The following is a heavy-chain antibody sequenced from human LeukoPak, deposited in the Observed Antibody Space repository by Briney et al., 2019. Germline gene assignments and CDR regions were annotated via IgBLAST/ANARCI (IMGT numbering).Heavy chain of an antibody. CDR2: ISSSSDYT. Sequence: GGSLRLSCAASGFTFSDYYMSWIRQAPGKGLERVSYISSSSDYTNYADSVKGRFTISRDNAKNSLYLRVNSLRAEDTAVYYCARGGGSNYFDHWGQGTLVTVSS. D-gene: IGHD3-16*01. CDR3: ARGGGSNYFDH. CDR1: GFTFSDYY. J-gene: IGHJ4*02. V-gene: IGHV3-11*05.